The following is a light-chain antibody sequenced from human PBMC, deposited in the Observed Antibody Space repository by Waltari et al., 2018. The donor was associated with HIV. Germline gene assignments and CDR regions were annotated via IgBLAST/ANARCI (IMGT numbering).Light chain of an antibody. Sequence: DIQMTQSPSSLCASVGDRVTITCRASQSISSYLNWYQQKPGQAPKLLIYAASSLQSGVPSRFSGSGSGTDFTLTISSLQPEDFATYYCQQSYSTPPTFGQGTKVEIK. CDR1: QSISSY. J-gene: IGKJ1*01. CDR2: AAS. V-gene: IGKV1-39*01. CDR3: QQSYSTPPT.